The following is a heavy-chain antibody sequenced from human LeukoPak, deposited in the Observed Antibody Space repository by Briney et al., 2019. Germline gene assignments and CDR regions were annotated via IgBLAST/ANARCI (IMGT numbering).Heavy chain of an antibody. Sequence: PSETLSLTCAVYGGSFSGYYWSWIRQPPGKGLEWIGEINHSGSTNYNPSLKSRVTISVDTSKNQFSLKLSSVTAADTAVYYCARGQISLVTLHYWGQGTLVTVSS. V-gene: IGHV4-34*01. CDR1: GGSFSGYY. D-gene: IGHD2-21*02. J-gene: IGHJ4*02. CDR2: INHSGST. CDR3: ARGQISLVTLHY.